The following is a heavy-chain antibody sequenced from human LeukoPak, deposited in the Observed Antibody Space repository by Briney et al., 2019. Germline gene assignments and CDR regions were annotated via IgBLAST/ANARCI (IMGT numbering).Heavy chain of an antibody. V-gene: IGHV3-21*01. Sequence: PSETLSLTCTVSGASVSSNSYHWSWVRQAPGKGLEWVSSISSSSSYIYYADSVKGRFTISRDNAKNSLYLQMNSLRAEDTAVYYCHRGGYDQSQTKAFDYWGQGTLVTVSS. D-gene: IGHD5-12*01. J-gene: IGHJ4*02. CDR3: HRGGYDQSQTKAFDY. CDR1: GASVSSNSYH. CDR2: ISSSSSYI.